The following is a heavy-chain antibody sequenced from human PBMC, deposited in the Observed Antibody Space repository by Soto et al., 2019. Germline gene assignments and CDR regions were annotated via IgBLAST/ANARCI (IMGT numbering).Heavy chain of an antibody. V-gene: IGHV1-18*01. J-gene: IGHJ6*02. CDR3: ARLKSFDCSYYYGIDV. CDR2: ISPFNGNT. Sequence: HVQLVQSGAEVKKPGASVKVSCKSSGYPFTHYGITWVRQAPGQGLEWMGWISPFNGNTNYGQTLQGRVTLTTDTTSSTIYIVLSSLRSDDTAVSYCARLKSFDCSYYYGIDVWGQGTTVTVSS. D-gene: IGHD2-15*01. CDR1: GYPFTHYG.